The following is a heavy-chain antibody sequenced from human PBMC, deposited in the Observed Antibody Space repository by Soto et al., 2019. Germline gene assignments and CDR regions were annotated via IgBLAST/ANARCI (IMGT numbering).Heavy chain of an antibody. CDR1: GGSISSYY. Sequence: PSEPLSLTCTVSGGSISSYYWSWIRQPPGKGLEWIGYIYYSGSTNYNPSLKSRVTISVDTSKNHFSLKLSSVTAADTAVFYCARVVRSLWFGELLHVFDYWGQGTLVTVSS. J-gene: IGHJ4*02. D-gene: IGHD3-10*01. CDR2: IYYSGST. V-gene: IGHV4-59*01. CDR3: ARVVRSLWFGELLHVFDY.